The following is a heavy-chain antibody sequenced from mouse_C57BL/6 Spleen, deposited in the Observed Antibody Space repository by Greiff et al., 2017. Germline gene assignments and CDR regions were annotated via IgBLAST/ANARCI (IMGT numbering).Heavy chain of an antibody. CDR3: TRDPEGDYRFAY. CDR2: ISSGGDYI. J-gene: IGHJ3*01. D-gene: IGHD2-4*01. CDR1: GFTFSSYA. V-gene: IGHV5-9-1*02. Sequence: DVQLVESGEGLVKPGGSLKLSCAVSGFTFSSYAMSWVRQTPEKRLEWVAYISSGGDYIYYADTVKGRFTISRDNARNTLYLQMSSLKSEDTAMYYCTRDPEGDYRFAYWGQGTLVTVSA.